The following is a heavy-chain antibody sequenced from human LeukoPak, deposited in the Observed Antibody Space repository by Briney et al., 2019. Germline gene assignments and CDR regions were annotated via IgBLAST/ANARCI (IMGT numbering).Heavy chain of an antibody. J-gene: IGHJ4*02. CDR3: ARGDMATTHDY. V-gene: IGHV1-46*01. CDR2: INPSSSST. D-gene: IGHD5-24*01. CDR1: GYTFTIYY. Sequence: GASVNVSCKASGYTFTIYYMHWVRQAPGQGLEWMGIINPSSSSTSYAQKFQGRVTMTRDTSTSTVYMELSSLRSEDTAVYYCARGDMATTHDYWGQGTLVTVSS.